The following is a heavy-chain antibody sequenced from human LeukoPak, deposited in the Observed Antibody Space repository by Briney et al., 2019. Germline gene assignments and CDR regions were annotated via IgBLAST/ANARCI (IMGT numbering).Heavy chain of an antibody. CDR3: ARDSGSYAFDI. CDR1: GGSISISTYY. V-gene: IGHV4-39*01. CDR2: IYYSGST. Sequence: SETLSLTCTVCGGSISISTYYWGWIRQAPGKGLEWIGNIYYSGSTYYNPSLKSRVSISVDTSKNQFSLRLSSVTAADTAIYYCARDSGSYAFDIWGQGTMVTVSS. J-gene: IGHJ3*02. D-gene: IGHD1-26*01.